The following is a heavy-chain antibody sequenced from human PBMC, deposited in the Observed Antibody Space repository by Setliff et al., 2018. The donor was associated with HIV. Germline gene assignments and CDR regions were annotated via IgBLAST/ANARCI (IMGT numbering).Heavy chain of an antibody. V-gene: IGHV4-30-4*08. CDR3: ARDGFWSGYIDY. CDR1: GGSISSGDYY. J-gene: IGHJ4*02. D-gene: IGHD3-3*01. Sequence: PSETLSLTCTVSGGSISSGDYYWSWIRQPPGKGLEWIGNIYDSESTYYNPSLKSRVTISVDTSKNQFSLRLNSVTAADTAVYYCARDGFWSGYIDYWGQGTLVTVSS. CDR2: IYDSEST.